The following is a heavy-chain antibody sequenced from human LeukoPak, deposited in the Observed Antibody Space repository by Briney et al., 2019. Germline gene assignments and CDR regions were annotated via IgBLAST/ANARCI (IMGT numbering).Heavy chain of an antibody. CDR2: IHTAGDT. J-gene: IGHJ3*02. D-gene: IGHD2-21*02. Sequence: GGSLRLSCAASGFTFSNYDTHWVRQATGEGLEWVSSIHTAGDTHYSGSAKGRFIISRENVKNSLYLQMNSLRAEDTAVYYCARGSCGYGDCYRALNIWGQGTIVTVSS. CDR1: GFTFSNYD. V-gene: IGHV3-13*01. CDR3: ARGSCGYGDCYRALNI.